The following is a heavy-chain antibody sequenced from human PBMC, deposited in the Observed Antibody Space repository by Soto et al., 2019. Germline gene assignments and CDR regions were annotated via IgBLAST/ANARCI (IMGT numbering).Heavy chain of an antibody. CDR2: ISYDGSNK. CDR1: GFTFSSYA. D-gene: IGHD5-12*01. J-gene: IGHJ4*02. Sequence: QVQLVESGGGVVQPGRSLRLSCAASGFTFSSYAMHWVRQAPGKGLEWVAVISYDGSNKYDADSVKGRFTISRDNSKNTLYLQMNSLRAEDTAVYYCARARGYSGYDLCYWGQGTLVTVSS. V-gene: IGHV3-30-3*01. CDR3: ARARGYSGYDLCY.